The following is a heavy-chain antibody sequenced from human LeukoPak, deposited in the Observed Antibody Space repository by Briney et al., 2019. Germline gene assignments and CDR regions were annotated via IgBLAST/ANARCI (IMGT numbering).Heavy chain of an antibody. J-gene: IGHJ4*02. Sequence: SETLSLTCTVSGGSIRSYYWSWIRQPPGKGLEWIGYIYYSGSTNYNPSLKSRVTISVDMSKNQFSLKLSSVTAADTAVYYCARDRYGDYVADYWGQGTLVTVSS. D-gene: IGHD4-17*01. CDR1: GGSIRSYY. CDR3: ARDRYGDYVADY. V-gene: IGHV4-59*01. CDR2: IYYSGST.